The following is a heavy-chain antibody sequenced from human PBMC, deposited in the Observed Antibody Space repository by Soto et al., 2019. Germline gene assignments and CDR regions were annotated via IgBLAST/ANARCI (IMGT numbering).Heavy chain of an antibody. Sequence: QVQLVQSGAEVKKPGSSVKVSCKASGGTFSSYAISWVRQAPGQGLEWMGGIIPIFGTANYAQKFQGRVTITADESTSTAYTELSSLRSEDTAVYYCASSMTTVTLNGFRFDPWGQGTLVTVSS. CDR3: ASSMTTVTLNGFRFDP. D-gene: IGHD4-17*01. CDR2: IIPIFGTA. CDR1: GGTFSSYA. V-gene: IGHV1-69*01. J-gene: IGHJ5*02.